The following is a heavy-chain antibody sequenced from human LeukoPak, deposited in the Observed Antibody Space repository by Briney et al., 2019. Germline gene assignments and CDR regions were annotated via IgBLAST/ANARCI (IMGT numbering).Heavy chain of an antibody. J-gene: IGHJ4*02. CDR3: ARSMVRGVINY. CDR1: GGFISSGSYY. D-gene: IGHD3-10*01. Sequence: PSQTLSLTCTVSGGFISSGSYYWSWIRQPAGKGLEWIGRIYTSGSTNYNPSLKSRVTISVDTSKNQFSLKLSSVTAADTAVYYCARSMVRGVINYWGQGTLVTVSS. CDR2: IYTSGST. V-gene: IGHV4-61*02.